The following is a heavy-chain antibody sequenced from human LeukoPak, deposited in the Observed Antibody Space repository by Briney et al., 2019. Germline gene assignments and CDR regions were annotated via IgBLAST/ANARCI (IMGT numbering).Heavy chain of an antibody. CDR3: ARHHYYGSGYAMDY. CDR2: VYHTGST. CDR1: GNSISSGYY. D-gene: IGHD3-10*01. V-gene: IGHV4-38-2*02. Sequence: PSVTLSLTCTVSGNSISSGYYWAWIRQPPGKGLEWIGSVYHTGSTYYNPSLESRVTISVDTSKNQFSLKLSSVTAADTAVYYCARHHYYGSGYAMDYWGQGTLVTVSS. J-gene: IGHJ4*02.